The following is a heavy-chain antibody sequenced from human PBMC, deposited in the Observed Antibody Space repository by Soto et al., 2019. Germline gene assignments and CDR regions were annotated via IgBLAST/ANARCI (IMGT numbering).Heavy chain of an antibody. CDR2: IIPIFGTA. CDR3: ARDEGGCSGGSCYSPYNWFDP. V-gene: IGHV1-69*12. D-gene: IGHD2-15*01. Sequence: QVQLVQSGAEVKKPGSSVKVSCKASGGTFSSYAISWVRQAPGQGLEWMGGIIPIFGTANYAQKFQGRVTITADESTSRAYMELSSLRSEDTAVYYCARDEGGCSGGSCYSPYNWFDPWGQGTLVTVSS. J-gene: IGHJ5*02. CDR1: GGTFSSYA.